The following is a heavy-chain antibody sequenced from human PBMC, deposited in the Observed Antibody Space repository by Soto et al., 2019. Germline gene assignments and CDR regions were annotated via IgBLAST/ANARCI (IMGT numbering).Heavy chain of an antibody. J-gene: IGHJ6*02. Sequence: QVQLQESGPGLVKPSETLSLTCTVSGGSISNYYWSWIRQPPGKGLEWIGYIYYSGSTNYNPSLNSPVPRTVDPSKNQFSLKLNSVTAADTAVYYCARVNYGNSYYSHGMDVWGQGTTVTVSS. D-gene: IGHD4-17*01. V-gene: IGHV4-59*01. CDR1: GGSISNYY. CDR3: ARVNYGNSYYSHGMDV. CDR2: IYYSGST.